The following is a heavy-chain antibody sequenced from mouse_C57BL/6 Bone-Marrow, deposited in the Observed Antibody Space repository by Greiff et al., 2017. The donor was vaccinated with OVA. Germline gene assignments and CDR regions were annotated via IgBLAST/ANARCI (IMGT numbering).Heavy chain of an antibody. D-gene: IGHD1-1*01. CDR3: TRGYYGSIYAMDY. Sequence: VQLQQSGTVLARPGASVKMSCKTSGYTFTSYWMHWVKQRPGQGLEWIGAIYPGNSDTSYNQKFKGKAKLTAVTSASTAYMELSSLTNEDSAVYYCTRGYYGSIYAMDYWGQGTSVTVSS. V-gene: IGHV1-5*01. CDR2: IYPGNSDT. J-gene: IGHJ4*01. CDR1: GYTFTSYW.